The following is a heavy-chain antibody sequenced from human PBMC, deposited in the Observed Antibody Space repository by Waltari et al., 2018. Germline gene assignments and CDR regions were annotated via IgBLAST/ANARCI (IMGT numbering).Heavy chain of an antibody. CDR3: TRKGPLYYYYYMDV. CDR1: GWSFSGYY. CDR2: INHSGST. Sequence: QVQLQQWGAGLLKPSETLSLTCAVYGWSFSGYYWSWIRQSPGKGLEWIGEINHSGSTNQNPSLKSRVTISVDMSKNQFSLKLSSVTAADTAVYYCTRKGPLYYYYYMDVWGRGTTVTVSS. V-gene: IGHV4-34*01. J-gene: IGHJ6*03.